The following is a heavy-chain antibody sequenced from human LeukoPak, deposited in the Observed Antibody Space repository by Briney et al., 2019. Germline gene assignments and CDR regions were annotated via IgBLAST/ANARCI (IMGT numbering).Heavy chain of an antibody. J-gene: IGHJ2*01. CDR2: VQYSGFG. D-gene: IGHD3-3*01. V-gene: IGHV4-39*07. Sequence: PSETLSLTCTVSHGSIATHSYFWGWLRQPPGKGLEFVASVQYSGFGYKSPSLRSRVAVSTDTSKNQFSLRLESVTAADRAVYFCVRGVSNDWYFDLWGSGTLVSISS. CDR1: HGSIATHSYF. CDR3: VRGVSNDWYFDL.